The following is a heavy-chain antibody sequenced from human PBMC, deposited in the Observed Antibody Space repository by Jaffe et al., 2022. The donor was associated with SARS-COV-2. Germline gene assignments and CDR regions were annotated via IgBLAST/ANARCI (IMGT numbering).Heavy chain of an antibody. J-gene: IGHJ4*02. CDR2: IWYDGSYK. Sequence: QVQLVESGGGVVQPGLSLRLSCAASGFTFTTYAMHWVRQAPGKGLEWVAVIWYDGSYKYYADSVKGRFTISRDTSKNTLYLQMNSLRAEDTAVYYCARGRGYTYAKIDYWGQGTLVTVSS. CDR1: GFTFTTYA. D-gene: IGHD5-18*01. V-gene: IGHV3-33*01. CDR3: ARGRGYTYAKIDY.